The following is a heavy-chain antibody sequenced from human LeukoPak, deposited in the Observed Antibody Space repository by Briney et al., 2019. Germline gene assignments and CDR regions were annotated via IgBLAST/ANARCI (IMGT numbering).Heavy chain of an antibody. J-gene: IGHJ4*02. CDR3: ARGSGSYHTAYMN. CDR2: IYPGDSDT. CDR1: GYSFTSYW. V-gene: IGHV5-51*01. D-gene: IGHD1-26*01. Sequence: GESPKISCKGSGYSFTSYWIGWVRQMPGKGLEWMGIIYPGDSDTTYSPSFQGQVTISADKSLSTAYLQSSSLKASGTAMYYCARGSGSYHTAYMNWGQGSPVTVSS.